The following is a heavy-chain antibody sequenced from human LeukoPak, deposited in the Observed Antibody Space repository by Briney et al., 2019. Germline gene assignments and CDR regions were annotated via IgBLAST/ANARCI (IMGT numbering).Heavy chain of an antibody. CDR3: ATTERCSTTCPLDY. D-gene: IGHD2-2*01. CDR1: GGSFRGYY. Sequence: SETLSLTCAVYGGSFRGYYWSWIRQPPGKGLEWIGEINHSGSTNYNPSLKSRVTISLDTSMKKFSLKLNSVTAADTAVYYCATTERCSTTCPLDYWGQGTLVTVSS. V-gene: IGHV4-34*01. CDR2: INHSGST. J-gene: IGHJ4*02.